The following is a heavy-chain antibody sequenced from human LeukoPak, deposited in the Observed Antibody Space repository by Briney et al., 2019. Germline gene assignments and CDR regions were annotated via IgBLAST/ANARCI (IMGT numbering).Heavy chain of an antibody. CDR1: GGSISSGGYY. CDR3: ARVAYGGNSADY. Sequence: SQTLSLTCTVSGGSISSGGYYWSWIRQHPGKGLEWIGYIYYSGTTYYNPSLKSRVTISVDTSKNQFSLKLSSVTAADTAVYYCARVAYGGNSADYWGQGTLVTVSS. D-gene: IGHD4-23*01. V-gene: IGHV4-31*03. CDR2: IYYSGTT. J-gene: IGHJ4*02.